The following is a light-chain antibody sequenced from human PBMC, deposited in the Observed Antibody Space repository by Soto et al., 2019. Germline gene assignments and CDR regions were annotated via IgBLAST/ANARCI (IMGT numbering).Light chain of an antibody. Sequence: DIQMTQSPSTLSASVGDRVTVTCRASQSISSWLAWYQQKAGKAPKLLIYKASALESGVPSRFSGSGSGTEFTLTISSLQPDDFATYYCQQYNSYSFGQGTKVDIK. CDR3: QQYNSYS. J-gene: IGKJ1*01. V-gene: IGKV1-5*03. CDR2: KAS. CDR1: QSISSW.